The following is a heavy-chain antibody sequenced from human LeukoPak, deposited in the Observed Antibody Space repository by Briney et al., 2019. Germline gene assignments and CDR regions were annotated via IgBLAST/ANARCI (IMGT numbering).Heavy chain of an antibody. Sequence: PSQTLSLTCTVSGASISSASYYRAWIRQPPGKGLEWIARMHYTGSTYFNPSLKSRVTISVDTSKNQFSLNLNSVTAADTAVYYCAREGEDNWNVLWFDPWGQGTLVTVSS. V-gene: IGHV4-39*07. CDR2: MHYTGST. D-gene: IGHD1-1*01. CDR1: GASISSASYY. CDR3: AREGEDNWNVLWFDP. J-gene: IGHJ5*02.